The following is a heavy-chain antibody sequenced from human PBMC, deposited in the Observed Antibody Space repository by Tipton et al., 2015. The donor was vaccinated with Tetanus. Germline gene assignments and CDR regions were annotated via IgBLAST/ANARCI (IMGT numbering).Heavy chain of an antibody. D-gene: IGHD2-2*01. Sequence: TLSLTCTVSRGSISSSNYYWGWIRQPPGKGLEWIGSIYYSGSTYYNPSLKSRVTISVDTSKNQFSLKLSSVTAADMAVYYCARTSIPAADYCFDYWGQGTLVTVSP. V-gene: IGHV4-39*01. J-gene: IGHJ4*02. CDR3: ARTSIPAADYCFDY. CDR1: RGSISSSNYY. CDR2: IYYSGST.